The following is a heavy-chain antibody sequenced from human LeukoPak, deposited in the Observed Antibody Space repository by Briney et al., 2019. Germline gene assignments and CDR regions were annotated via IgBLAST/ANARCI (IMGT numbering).Heavy chain of an antibody. Sequence: SETLSLTCTVAGGSISTCRYYWGWIRQPPGKGLEWIGNFCYSGNAYYNPSLKSRVTMSVDTSKKQSSLNLTSVTAADTAVYYCARLSPYLGSGSSAFPDDYWGQGTLVTVSS. J-gene: IGHJ4*02. CDR3: ARLSPYLGSGSSAFPDDY. V-gene: IGHV4-39*01. CDR1: GGSISTCRYY. CDR2: FCYSGNA. D-gene: IGHD3-10*01.